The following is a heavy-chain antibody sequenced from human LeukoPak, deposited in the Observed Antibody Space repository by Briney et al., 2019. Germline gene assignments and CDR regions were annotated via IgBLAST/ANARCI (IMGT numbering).Heavy chain of an antibody. CDR3: ARAMDEAVADIFDY. D-gene: IGHD6-19*01. V-gene: IGHV4-59*01. J-gene: IGHJ4*02. CDR1: GGSISGYY. CDR2: ISYSGTT. Sequence: PSETLSLTCTVSGGSISGYYWSWIRQPPGKGLEWVGYISYSGTTYYNPSLKSRVTISRDTSKNQFSLKLSSLTSADAAVYYCARAMDEAVADIFDYWGQGTLVTVSS.